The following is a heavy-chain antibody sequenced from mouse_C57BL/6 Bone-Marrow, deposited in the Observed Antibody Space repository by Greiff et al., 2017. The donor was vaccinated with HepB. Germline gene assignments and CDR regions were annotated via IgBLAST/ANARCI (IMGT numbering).Heavy chain of an antibody. CDR1: GFSLTSYG. CDR2: IWSGGST. Sequence: VQLQESGPGLVQPSQSLSITCTVSGFSLTSYGVHWVRQSPGKGLEWLGVIWSGGSTDYNAAFISRLSISKDNSKSQVFFKMNSLQADDTAIYYWARNNYDYPAWFAYWGQGTLVTVSA. J-gene: IGHJ3*01. V-gene: IGHV2-2*01. CDR3: ARNNYDYPAWFAY. D-gene: IGHD2-4*01.